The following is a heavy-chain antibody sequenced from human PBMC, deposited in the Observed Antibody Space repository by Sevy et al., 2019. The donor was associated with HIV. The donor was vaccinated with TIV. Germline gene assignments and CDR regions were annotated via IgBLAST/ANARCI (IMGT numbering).Heavy chain of an antibody. Sequence: ASVKVSCKASGYYFTGYYVHWVRQSPGQGLEWMGWSNPNGGGTNIGEKFHGRVTMSRDTSITTAYRELIRLRSNDTGVYYGARSVYGSGTYLNDYWGQGTLVTVSS. CDR3: ARSVYGSGTYLNDY. D-gene: IGHD3-10*01. CDR1: GYYFTGYY. J-gene: IGHJ4*02. V-gene: IGHV1-2*02. CDR2: SNPNGGGT.